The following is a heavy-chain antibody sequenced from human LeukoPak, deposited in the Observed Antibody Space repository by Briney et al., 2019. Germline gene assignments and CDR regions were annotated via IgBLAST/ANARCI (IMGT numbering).Heavy chain of an antibody. CDR2: ISYDGSNK. V-gene: IGHV3-30*04. D-gene: IGHD3-10*01. CDR3: AGRFYLGDY. J-gene: IGHJ4*02. Sequence: GGSLRLSCAASGFTFSSYAMHWVRQAPGKGLEWVAVISYDGSNKYYADSVKGRFTISRDNSKNTLYLQMNSLRAEDTAVYYCAGRFYLGDYWGRGTLVTVSS. CDR1: GFTFSSYA.